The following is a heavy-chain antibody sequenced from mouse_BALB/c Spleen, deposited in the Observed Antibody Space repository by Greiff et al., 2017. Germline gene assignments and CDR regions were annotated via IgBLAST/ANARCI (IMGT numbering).Heavy chain of an antibody. CDR2: IDPSDSYT. J-gene: IGHJ4*01. Sequence: QVQLQQPGAELVKPGASVKMSCKASGYTFTSYWMHWVKQRPGQGLEWIGVIDPSDSYTSYNQKFKGKATLTVDTSSSTAYMQLSSLTSEDSAVYYCTRTGSSGYAYAMDYWGQGTSVTVSS. CDR1: GYTFTSYW. V-gene: IGHV1S127*01. CDR3: TRTGSSGYAYAMDY. D-gene: IGHD3-1*01.